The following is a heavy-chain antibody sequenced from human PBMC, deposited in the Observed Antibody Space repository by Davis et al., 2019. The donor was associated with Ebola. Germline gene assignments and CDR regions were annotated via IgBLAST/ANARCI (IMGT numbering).Heavy chain of an antibody. CDR2: IIPIFGTA. V-gene: IGHV1-69*13. CDR1: GGTFSSYA. Sequence: SVKVSCKASGGTFSSYAISWVRQAPGQGLEWMGGIIPIFGTANYAQKFQGRVTMTADESTSTAYMELSSLRSEDTAVYYCANIKRPIIAAAGIYYYYGMDVWGQGTTVTVSS. J-gene: IGHJ6*02. CDR3: ANIKRPIIAAAGIYYYYGMDV. D-gene: IGHD6-13*01.